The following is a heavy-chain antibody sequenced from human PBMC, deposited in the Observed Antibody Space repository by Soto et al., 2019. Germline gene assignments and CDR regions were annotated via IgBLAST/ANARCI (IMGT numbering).Heavy chain of an antibody. D-gene: IGHD2-2*01. V-gene: IGHV3-64D*08. Sequence: GGSLRLSCAASGFTFSSYAMSWVRQAPGKGLECVSAISSSGGSTYYADSVKGRFTISRDNSKNTLYLQMSSLRAEDTALYYCVKDNRARWGYCSSTSCYGDYWGQGTLVTVSS. CDR1: GFTFSSYA. CDR3: VKDNRARWGYCSSTSCYGDY. J-gene: IGHJ4*02. CDR2: ISSSGGST.